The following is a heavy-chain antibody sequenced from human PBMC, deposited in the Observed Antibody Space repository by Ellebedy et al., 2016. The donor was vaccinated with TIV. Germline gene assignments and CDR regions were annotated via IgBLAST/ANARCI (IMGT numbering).Heavy chain of an antibody. CDR1: GFTFSGYY. Sequence: PGGSLRLSCAASGFTFSGYYMSWFRQAPGKGPEWVSYISYSGDVMYYADSVKGRFTTSRDNAGNSVYLQMNSLRAEDTAVYYCARLGVIAAAGASDSWGQGTLVIVSS. CDR2: ISYSGDVM. V-gene: IGHV3-11*01. CDR3: ARLGVIAAAGASDS. D-gene: IGHD6-13*01. J-gene: IGHJ4*02.